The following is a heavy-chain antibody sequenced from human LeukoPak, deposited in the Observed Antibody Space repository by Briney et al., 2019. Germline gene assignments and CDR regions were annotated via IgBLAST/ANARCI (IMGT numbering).Heavy chain of an antibody. J-gene: IGHJ4*02. V-gene: IGHV4-59*01. Sequence: SETLSLTYTVSGGSISGYYWSWIRQSPGKGLEWIGYLYNSGSTRYNPSLKSRVTISLDTSKNQISLRLTSVTAADTAVYYCARGGYGIPFDFWGQGSLVTVSS. D-gene: IGHD4-17*01. CDR3: ARGGYGIPFDF. CDR2: LYNSGST. CDR1: GGSISGYY.